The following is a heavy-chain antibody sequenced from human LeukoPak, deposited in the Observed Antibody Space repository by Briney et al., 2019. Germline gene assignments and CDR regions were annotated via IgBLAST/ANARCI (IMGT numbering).Heavy chain of an antibody. V-gene: IGHV3-7*01. CDR2: IKQDGSEK. CDR3: AREGVAYSSIRDGMDV. D-gene: IGHD6-13*01. CDR1: GFTFSSYW. Sequence: PGGSLRLSCAASGFTFSSYWMSWVRQAPGKGLEWVANIKQDGSEKYYVDSVKGRFTISRDNAKNSLYLQMNSLRAEDTAVYYCAREGVAYSSIRDGMDVWGQGTTVTVSS. J-gene: IGHJ6*02.